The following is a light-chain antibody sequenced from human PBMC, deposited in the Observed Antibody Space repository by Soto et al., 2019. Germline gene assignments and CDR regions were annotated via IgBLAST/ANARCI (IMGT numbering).Light chain of an antibody. CDR2: AAI. Sequence: DIQMTQSPSSLSASVGDRVTITCRASQGISNYLAWYQQIPGKVPKLLITAAITLQSGVPSRFIGSGPGTDFTVTISGLQPEDVATYYCQEYTNGPAFGGATKVEIK. CDR1: QGISNY. CDR3: QEYTNGPA. V-gene: IGKV1-27*01. J-gene: IGKJ4*01.